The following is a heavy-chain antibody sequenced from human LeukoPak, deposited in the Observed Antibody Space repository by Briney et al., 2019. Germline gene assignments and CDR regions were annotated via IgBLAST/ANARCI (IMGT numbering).Heavy chain of an antibody. V-gene: IGHV1-8*01. CDR1: GYTFTSYD. CDR3: ARDLFNYYDSSGYSYNY. CDR2: MNPNSGNT. J-gene: IGHJ4*02. D-gene: IGHD3-22*01. Sequence: ASVKVSCKASGYTFTSYDINWVRQATGQGLEWMGWMNPNSGNTGYAQKFQGRVTMTRNTSISTAYMELSRLRSDDTAVYYCARDLFNYYDSSGYSYNYWGQGTLVTVSS.